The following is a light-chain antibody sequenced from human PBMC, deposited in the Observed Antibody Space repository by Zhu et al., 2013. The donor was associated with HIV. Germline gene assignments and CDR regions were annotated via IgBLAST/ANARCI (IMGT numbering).Light chain of an antibody. Sequence: QSALTQPASVSGSPGQSITISCTGTSSDIGGFNYVSWYQHHPGKAPKLMFYEVSNRPSGVSNRFSVSKSGNTASLTISGLQAEDEADYYCSSYTSSNTLVFGTGTTVTVL. J-gene: IGLJ1*01. V-gene: IGLV2-14*01. CDR2: EVS. CDR3: SSYTSSNTLV. CDR1: SSDIGGFNY.